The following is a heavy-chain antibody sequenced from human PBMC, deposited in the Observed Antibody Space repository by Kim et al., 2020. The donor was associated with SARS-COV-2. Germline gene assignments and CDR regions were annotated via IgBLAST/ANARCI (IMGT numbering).Heavy chain of an antibody. Sequence: ASVKVSCKASGYTFTSYGISWVRQAPGQGLEWMGWISAYNGNTNYAQKLQGRVTMTTDTSTNTAYMELRSLRSDDTAVYYCARDPGIYDSSGYYSYWGQGTLVTVSS. CDR2: ISAYNGNT. J-gene: IGHJ4*02. CDR3: ARDPGIYDSSGYYSY. V-gene: IGHV1-18*01. CDR1: GYTFTSYG. D-gene: IGHD3-22*01.